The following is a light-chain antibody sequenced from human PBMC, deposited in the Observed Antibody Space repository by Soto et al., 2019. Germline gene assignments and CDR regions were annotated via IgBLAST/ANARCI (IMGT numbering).Light chain of an antibody. V-gene: IGKV1-39*01. CDR2: GAF. CDR3: QQTYSPPSIT. CDR1: QTINTS. Sequence: DIQMTQSPSSLSASVGDRVTITCRASQTINTSLNWYQQQPGKAPKLLLYGAFSLQRGVPSRFSGSGSGSDFTLSISSLQPEDFATYYCQQTYSPPSITFGQGTKVDIK. J-gene: IGKJ1*01.